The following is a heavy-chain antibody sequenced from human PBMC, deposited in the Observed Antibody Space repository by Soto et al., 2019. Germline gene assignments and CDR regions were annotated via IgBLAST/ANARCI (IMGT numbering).Heavy chain of an antibody. J-gene: IGHJ4*02. V-gene: IGHV3-21*01. CDR2: ISMSSNYI. Sequence: EVQLVESGGGLVKPGGSLRLSCVASGFRFSSYAMNWVRQAPGKGLEWVSSISMSSNYIYYADSVKGRFTISRDDAKNSLYLQMSSLTTEDTAVYYCARPLLGTGTCTTNSCYEAGYWAQGSLVTVSS. CDR1: GFRFSSYA. CDR3: ARPLLGTGTCTTNSCYEAGY. D-gene: IGHD2-2*01.